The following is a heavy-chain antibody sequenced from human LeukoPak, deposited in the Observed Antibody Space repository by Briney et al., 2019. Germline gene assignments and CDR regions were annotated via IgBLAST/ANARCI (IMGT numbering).Heavy chain of an antibody. CDR3: AKHGDFDRDYFDY. CDR2: LNSSSTYT. J-gene: IGHJ4*02. CDR1: GFTFSDYY. V-gene: IGHV3-11*03. Sequence: GGSLRLSCAASGFTFSDYYMSWIRQAPGKGLEWLSYLNSSSTYTNYADSVKGRFTISRDNAKNSLYLQMNSLRAEDTAVYYCAKHGDFDRDYFDYWGQGTLVTVSS. D-gene: IGHD3-22*01.